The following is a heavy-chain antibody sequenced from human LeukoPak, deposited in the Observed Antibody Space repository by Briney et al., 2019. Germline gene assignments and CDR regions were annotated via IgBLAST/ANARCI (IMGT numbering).Heavy chain of an antibody. J-gene: IGHJ4*02. V-gene: IGHV1-69*05. CDR1: GGTFSSYA. CDR2: IIPIFGTA. Sequence: ASVKVSCKASGGTFSSYAISWVRQAPGQGLEWMGGIIPIFGTANYAQKFQGRVTITTDESTCTAYMELSSLRSEDTAVYYCAARKGRGYSYGYDLDYWGQGTLVTVSS. CDR3: AARKGRGYSYGYDLDY. D-gene: IGHD5-18*01.